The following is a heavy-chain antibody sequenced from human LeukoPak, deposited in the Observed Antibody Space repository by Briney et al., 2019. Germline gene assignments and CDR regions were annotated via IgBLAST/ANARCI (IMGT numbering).Heavy chain of an antibody. D-gene: IGHD6-19*01. CDR3: ARDRVAVAGTRAFDI. Sequence: PSQTLSLTCTVSGGSISSGEYYWSWIRQPPGKGLEWIGYIYYSGSTYYNPSLKSRVTMSVDTSKNQFSLKLSSVTAADTAVYYCARDRVAVAGTRAFDIWGQGTMVTVSS. CDR2: IYYSGST. J-gene: IGHJ3*02. V-gene: IGHV4-30-4*08. CDR1: GGSISSGEYY.